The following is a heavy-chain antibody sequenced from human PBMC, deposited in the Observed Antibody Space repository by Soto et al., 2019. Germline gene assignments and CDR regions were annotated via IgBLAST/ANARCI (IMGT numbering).Heavy chain of an antibody. J-gene: IGHJ6*02. D-gene: IGHD3-16*01. CDR1: GYSFTRYG. CDR3: AMVDVYVTPSPQDV. V-gene: IGHV1-18*01. Sequence: QVHLVQSGAEVKNPGASVKVSCKASGYSFTRYGIGWARQAPGQGLEWMGWINAYNGNTNYAQNLQRRLTLTTDTSTTTAYMELRSLRSNDTAIYYCAMVDVYVTPSPQDVWGQGTTVTVSS. CDR2: INAYNGNT.